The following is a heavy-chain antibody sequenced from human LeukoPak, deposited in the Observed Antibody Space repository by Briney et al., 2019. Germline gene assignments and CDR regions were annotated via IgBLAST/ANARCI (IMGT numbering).Heavy chain of an antibody. CDR2: ISGRGVST. J-gene: IGHJ4*02. Sequence: PGGSLRLSCAASGFTFSTYAMSWVRQAPGKGLEWVSAISGRGVSTSYADSVRGRFTISRDNSKNTLYLQMNSLRAEDTAVYYCAREGGPYRPLDYSGQGILVTVSS. V-gene: IGHV3-23*01. CDR1: GFTFSTYA. CDR3: AREGGPYRPLDY. D-gene: IGHD1-14*01.